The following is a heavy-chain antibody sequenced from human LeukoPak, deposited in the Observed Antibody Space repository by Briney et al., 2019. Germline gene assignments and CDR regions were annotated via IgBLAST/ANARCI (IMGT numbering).Heavy chain of an antibody. Sequence: GASVKVSCKASGGTFSSYAISWVRQAPGQRLEWRGRIIPIFGIANYAQKFQGRVTITADKSTSTAYMELSSLRSEDTAVYYCARGNTSHCYTRGFDCYYYGMDVWGQGTTVTVSS. CDR2: IIPIFGIA. D-gene: IGHD2-2*02. CDR1: GGTFSSYA. CDR3: ARGNTSHCYTRGFDCYYYGMDV. J-gene: IGHJ6*02. V-gene: IGHV1-69*04.